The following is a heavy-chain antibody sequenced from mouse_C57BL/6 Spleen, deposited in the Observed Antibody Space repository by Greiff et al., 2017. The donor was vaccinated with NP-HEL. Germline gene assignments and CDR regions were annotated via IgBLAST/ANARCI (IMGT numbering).Heavy chain of an antibody. CDR1: GYTFTSYW. Sequence: QVQLQQSGAELVKPGASVKLSCKASGYTFTSYWMHWVKQRPGRGLEWIGRIDPNSGGTKYNEKFKSKATLTVDKPSSTAYMQLSSLTSEDSAVEYCARAAYYGSSPYAMDYWGQGTSVTVSS. J-gene: IGHJ4*01. CDR3: ARAAYYGSSPYAMDY. CDR2: IDPNSGGT. V-gene: IGHV1-72*01. D-gene: IGHD1-1*01.